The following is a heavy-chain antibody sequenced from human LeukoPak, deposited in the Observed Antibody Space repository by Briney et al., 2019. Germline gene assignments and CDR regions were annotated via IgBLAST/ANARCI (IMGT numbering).Heavy chain of an antibody. CDR1: GYTFTGYY. Sequence: GASVKVSCMASGYTFTGYYMHWVRQAPGQGLEWMGRIIPILGIANYAQKFQGRVTITADKSTSTAYMELSSLRSEDTAVYYCARREFDWGQGTLVTVSS. D-gene: IGHD3-10*01. CDR3: ARREFD. CDR2: IIPILGIA. J-gene: IGHJ4*02. V-gene: IGHV1-69*02.